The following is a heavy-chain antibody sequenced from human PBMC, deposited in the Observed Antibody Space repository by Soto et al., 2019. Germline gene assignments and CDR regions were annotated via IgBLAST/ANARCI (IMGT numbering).Heavy chain of an antibody. J-gene: IGHJ6*02. Sequence: SETLSLTCTVSGGSIRSNSDFLACVRQPPGKGLEWIGTMYHSGSTYSNPSLKSRVTISVDTPKKQFSLKLTSVTAADTGVYYCARGSGAYYYCGMDVWGQGTTVTVSS. V-gene: IGHV4-39*01. CDR1: GGSIRSNSDF. CDR2: MYHSGST. CDR3: ARGSGAYYYCGMDV. D-gene: IGHD3-10*01.